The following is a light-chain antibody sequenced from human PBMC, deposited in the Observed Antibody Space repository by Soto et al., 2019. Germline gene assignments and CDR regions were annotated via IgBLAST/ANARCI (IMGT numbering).Light chain of an antibody. CDR1: SSDVGGYNY. CDR2: DVT. J-gene: IGLJ1*01. CDR3: CSYTTSNTRQIV. Sequence: QSALTQPASVSGSPGQSITISCTGTSSDVGGYNYVSLYQQQPGKAPKFMIYDVTNRPSGVSNRFSGSKSGNTASLTISGLQAEDEADYYCCSYTTSNTRQIVFGTGTKVTVL. V-gene: IGLV2-14*01.